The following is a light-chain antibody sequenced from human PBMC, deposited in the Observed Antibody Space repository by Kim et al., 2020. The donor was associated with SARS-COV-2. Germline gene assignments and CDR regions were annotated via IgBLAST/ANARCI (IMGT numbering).Light chain of an antibody. J-gene: IGKJ2*01. V-gene: IGKV3-20*01. CDR2: GAS. CDR3: QRYGGSPYT. CDR1: QRVSGNY. Sequence: EIVLTQSPGTLSLSPGERATLSCRASQRVSGNYLAWYQQKPGQAPRLLIYGASIRATGIPDRFSGSGSGTDFTLTISRLEPEDFAVYYCQRYGGSPYTFGQGTKLEI.